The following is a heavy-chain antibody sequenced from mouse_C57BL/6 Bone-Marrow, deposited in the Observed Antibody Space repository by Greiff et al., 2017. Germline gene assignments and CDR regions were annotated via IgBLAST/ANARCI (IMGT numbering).Heavy chain of an antibody. Sequence: EVKLVESGPELVKPGDSVKISCKASGYSFTGYFLNWVMQSHGKSLEWIGRINPYNGDTFYNQKFKGKATLTVDKSSSTAHMELRSLTSEDSAVYYCARSTMITAYYFDYWGQGTTLTVSS. CDR3: ARSTMITAYYFDY. J-gene: IGHJ2*01. CDR1: GYSFTGYF. CDR2: INPYNGDT. D-gene: IGHD2-4*01. V-gene: IGHV1-20*01.